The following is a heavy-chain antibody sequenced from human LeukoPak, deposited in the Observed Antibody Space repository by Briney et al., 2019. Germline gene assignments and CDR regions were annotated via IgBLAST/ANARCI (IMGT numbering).Heavy chain of an antibody. D-gene: IGHD5-12*01. CDR2: ITSDGSST. V-gene: IGHV3-74*01. CDR1: GFTFSSYA. CDR3: ARALQLRRYFDY. Sequence: GGSLRLSCAASGFTFSSYAMSWVRQAPGKGLVWVSRITSDGSSTTYADSVKGRFTISRDNSKNTLYLQMNSLRAEDTAVYYCARALQLRRYFDYWGQGTLVTVSS. J-gene: IGHJ4*02.